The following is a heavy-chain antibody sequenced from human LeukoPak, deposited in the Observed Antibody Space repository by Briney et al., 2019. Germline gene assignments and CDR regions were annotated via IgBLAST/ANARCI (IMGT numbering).Heavy chain of an antibody. V-gene: IGHV4-59*11. CDR1: GGSISSHY. Sequence: SETLSLTCTVSGGSISSHYWSWVRQPPGKGLEWIGYIYYSGTTHYNPSLKSRLTISVDTSKKQFTLKLSSVTDADTAVYYCAGHNDILTDYPANGMDVWGQGTTVTVSS. J-gene: IGHJ6*02. CDR2: IYYSGTT. CDR3: AGHNDILTDYPANGMDV. D-gene: IGHD3-9*01.